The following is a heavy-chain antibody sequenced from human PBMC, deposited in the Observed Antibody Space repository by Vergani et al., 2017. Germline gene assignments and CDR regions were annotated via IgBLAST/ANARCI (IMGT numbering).Heavy chain of an antibody. V-gene: IGHV3-23*01. CDR2: ISGSGGST. CDR1: GFTFSSYA. D-gene: IGHD3-3*01. Sequence: EVQLLESGGGLVQPGGSLRLSCAASGFTFSSYAMSWVRQAPGKGLEWVSAISGSGGSTYYADSVKGRFTIARDNSKNTLYLQMNSLRAEDTAVYYCAKTSKYEFWSGYYMGLDYWGQGTLVTVSS. CDR3: AKTSKYEFWSGYYMGLDY. J-gene: IGHJ4*02.